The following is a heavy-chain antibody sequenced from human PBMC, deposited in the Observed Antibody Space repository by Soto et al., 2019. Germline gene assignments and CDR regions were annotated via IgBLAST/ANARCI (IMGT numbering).Heavy chain of an antibody. CDR1: GFTFSSYA. V-gene: IGHV3-30-3*01. D-gene: IGHD6-13*01. CDR3: AREGRQHLPPPSYHYHCGMDV. J-gene: IGHJ6*02. CDR2: ISYDGSNK. Sequence: GSLRLSCAASGFTFSSYAMHWVRQAPGKGLEWVAVISYDGSNKYYADSVKGRFTISRDNSKNTLYLQMNSLRAEDTAVYYCAREGRQHLPPPSYHYHCGMDVWCQGTSVTV.